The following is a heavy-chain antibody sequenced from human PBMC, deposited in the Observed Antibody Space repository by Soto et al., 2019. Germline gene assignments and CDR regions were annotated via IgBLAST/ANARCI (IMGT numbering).Heavy chain of an antibody. CDR2: MNPNSGNT. V-gene: IGHV1-8*01. Sequence: QVQLVQSGAEVKKPGASVKVSCKASGYTFTSYDINWVRQATGQGLEWMGWMNPNSGNTGYAQKFQGRVTMTRNTSISTAYMELSSLRSEDTAVYYCARGRVTVKRYSRGGYFDYWGQGTLVNVSS. D-gene: IGHD6-19*01. CDR3: ARGRVTVKRYSRGGYFDY. CDR1: GYTFTSYD. J-gene: IGHJ4*02.